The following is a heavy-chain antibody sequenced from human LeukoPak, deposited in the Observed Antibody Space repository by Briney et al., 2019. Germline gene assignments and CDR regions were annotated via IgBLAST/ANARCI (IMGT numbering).Heavy chain of an antibody. V-gene: IGHV4-38-2*01. CDR2: IYHSGST. J-gene: IGHJ4*02. D-gene: IGHD3-10*01. CDR1: GFTFSSYS. Sequence: GSLRLSCAASGFTFSSYSMNWVRQAPGKGLEWIGSIYHSGSTYYNPSLKSRVSISVDTSKNQLSLKLSSVTAADTAVYYCARVYYGSGSYYPPEGFWGQGTLVTVSS. CDR3: ARVYYGSGSYYPPEGF.